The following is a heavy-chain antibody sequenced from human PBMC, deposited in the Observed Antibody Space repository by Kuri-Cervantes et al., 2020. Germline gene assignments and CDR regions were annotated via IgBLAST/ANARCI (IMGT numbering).Heavy chain of an antibody. V-gene: IGHV3-33*01. J-gene: IGHJ4*02. CDR2: IWYDGSNK. D-gene: IGHD4-17*01. Sequence: GESLQISCAASGFTFSSYGMHWVRQAPGKGLEWVAVIWYDGSNKYYADSVKGRFTISRDNSKNTLYLQMNSLRAEDTAVYYCARSRLMYGDYRGIFDYWGQGTLVTVSS. CDR3: ARSRLMYGDYRGIFDY. CDR1: GFTFSSYG.